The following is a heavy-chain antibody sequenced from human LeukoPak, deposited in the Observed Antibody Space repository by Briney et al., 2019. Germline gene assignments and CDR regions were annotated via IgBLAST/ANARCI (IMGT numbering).Heavy chain of an antibody. CDR3: ARPGVGFDY. V-gene: IGHV3-30*03. CDR1: GFTFSSYG. Sequence: GRSLRLSCAASGFTFSSYGMHWVRQAPGKGLEWVAVVSYDGSNKYYADSVKGRFTISRDNSKNTLYLQMNSLRAEDTAVYYCARPGVGFDYWGQGALVTVSS. CDR2: VSYDGSNK. J-gene: IGHJ4*02.